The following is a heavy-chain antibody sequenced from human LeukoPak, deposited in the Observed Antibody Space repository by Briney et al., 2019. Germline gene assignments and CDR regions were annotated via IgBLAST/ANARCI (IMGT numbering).Heavy chain of an antibody. CDR2: VSSSGAYI. Sequence: RSGGSLRLSCAASGFTFSSYAMNWIRQAPGKGLEWVASVSSSGAYIYYADSVKGRFTIPRDNAKNSLYLQMNSLRADDTALYYCAKSGSYSMPYYFDYWGQGTLVTVSS. V-gene: IGHV3-21*04. CDR3: AKSGSYSMPYYFDY. J-gene: IGHJ4*02. D-gene: IGHD1-26*01. CDR1: GFTFSSYA.